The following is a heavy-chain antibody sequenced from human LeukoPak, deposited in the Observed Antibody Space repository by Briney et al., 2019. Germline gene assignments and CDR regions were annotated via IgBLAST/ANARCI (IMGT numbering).Heavy chain of an antibody. CDR3: TKEGADYSNYGAAFDI. CDR1: GFTFSSYG. J-gene: IGHJ3*02. D-gene: IGHD4-11*01. Sequence: SGGSLRLSCAASGFTFSSYGMHWVRQAPGKGLEWGAFISFDGSKNYHADSVKGRFTISRDNSKNTLYLQTNSLRAEDTAVYYCTKEGADYSNYGAAFDIWGQGTVVTVSS. V-gene: IGHV3-30*02. CDR2: ISFDGSKN.